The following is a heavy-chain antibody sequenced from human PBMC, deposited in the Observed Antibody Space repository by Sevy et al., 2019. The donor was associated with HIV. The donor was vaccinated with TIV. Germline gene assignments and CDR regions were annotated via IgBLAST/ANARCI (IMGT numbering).Heavy chain of an antibody. CDR2: ISSGSSYI. V-gene: IGHV3-21*01. J-gene: IGHJ4*02. CDR1: GFTFSTYT. CDR3: ARDGGCTSTSCLLYFDY. Sequence: GGSLRLSCAASGFTFSTYTMNWVRQAPGKGLEWVSPISSGSSYIYYADSVTGRFTISRDNAKNSLYLQMNSLRAEDTAIYYCARDGGCTSTSCLLYFDYWGQGTPVNVSS. D-gene: IGHD2-2*01.